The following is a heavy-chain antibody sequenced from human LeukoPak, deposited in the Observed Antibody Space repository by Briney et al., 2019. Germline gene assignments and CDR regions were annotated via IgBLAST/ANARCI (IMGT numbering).Heavy chain of an antibody. CDR2: INPNSGGT. CDR3: ARENCSSTSCQSNWFDP. Sequence: ASVKVSCKASGYTFTGYYMHWVRQAPGQGLEWMGWINPNSGGTNYAQKFQGRVTMTRDTSISTAYMELSRLRSDDTAVYYCARENCSSTSCQSNWFDPWGQGTLVTVPS. D-gene: IGHD2-2*01. V-gene: IGHV1-2*02. J-gene: IGHJ5*02. CDR1: GYTFTGYY.